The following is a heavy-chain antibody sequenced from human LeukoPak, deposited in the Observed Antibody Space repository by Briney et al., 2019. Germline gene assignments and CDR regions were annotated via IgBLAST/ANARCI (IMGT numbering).Heavy chain of an antibody. J-gene: IGHJ4*02. CDR1: SGSISSSSYY. Sequence: SETLSLTCTVSSGSISSSSYYWGWIRQPPGKGVEWIGSIYYSGNTYYNPSLKSRATISVDTSKNQFSLKLSSVTAADTAVYYCARHGYCSGGNCYFDYWGQGTLVTVSS. D-gene: IGHD2-15*01. CDR2: IYYSGNT. CDR3: ARHGYCSGGNCYFDY. V-gene: IGHV4-39*01.